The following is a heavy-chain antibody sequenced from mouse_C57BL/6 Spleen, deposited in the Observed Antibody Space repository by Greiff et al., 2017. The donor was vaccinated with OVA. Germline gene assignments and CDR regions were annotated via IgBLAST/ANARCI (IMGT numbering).Heavy chain of an antibody. CDR1: GYTFTSYW. J-gene: IGHJ4*01. CDR2: IHPNSGST. D-gene: IGHD2-1*01. Sequence: QVQLQQPGAELVKPGASVKLSCKASGYTFTSYWMHWVQQRPGQGLEWIGMIHPNSGSTNYNEKFKSKATLTVDKSSSTAYMQHSSLTSEDSAVYYCARKKVYGNVSMDYWGQGTSVTVSS. V-gene: IGHV1-64*01. CDR3: ARKKVYGNVSMDY.